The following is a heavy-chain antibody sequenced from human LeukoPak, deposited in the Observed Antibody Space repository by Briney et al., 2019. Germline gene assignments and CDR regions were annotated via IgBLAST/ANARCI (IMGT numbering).Heavy chain of an antibody. CDR3: ARDVVAAAGTWDY. CDR1: GGSFSGYY. J-gene: IGHJ4*02. CDR2: INHSGST. V-gene: IGHV4-34*01. D-gene: IGHD6-13*01. Sequence: PSETLSLTCAVYGGSFSGYYWSWIRQPPGKGLEWIGEINHSGSTNYNPSLKSRVTISVDTSKNQFSLKLSSVSAADTAVYYCARDVVAAAGTWDYWGQGTLVTVSS.